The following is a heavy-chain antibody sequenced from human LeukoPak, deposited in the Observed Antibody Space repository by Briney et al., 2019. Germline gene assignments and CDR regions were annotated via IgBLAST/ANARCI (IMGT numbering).Heavy chain of an antibody. CDR1: GYTFTGYY. CDR3: AREWLGGAFDI. CDR2: INPNSGGT. Sequence: ASVKVSCKASGYTFTGYYRHWVRQAPGQGLEWMGWINPNSGGTNYAQKFQGRVTMTRGTSISTAYMELSRLRSDDTAVYYCAREWLGGAFDIWGQGTMVTVSS. V-gene: IGHV1-2*02. D-gene: IGHD5-12*01. J-gene: IGHJ3*02.